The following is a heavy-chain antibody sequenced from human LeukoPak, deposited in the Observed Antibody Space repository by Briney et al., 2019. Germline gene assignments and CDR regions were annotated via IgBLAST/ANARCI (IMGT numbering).Heavy chain of an antibody. D-gene: IGHD3-3*01. CDR1: GGTFRSYT. J-gene: IGHJ5*02. CDR2: IIPIFGTA. V-gene: IGHV1-69*06. Sequence: ASVKVSCKASGGTFRSYTINWVRQAPGQGLEWMGGIIPIFGTAKYAQKFQGRVTITADKSTSTAYMELSSLRSEDTAVYYCAHGENWFDPWGQGTLVTVSS. CDR3: AHGENWFDP.